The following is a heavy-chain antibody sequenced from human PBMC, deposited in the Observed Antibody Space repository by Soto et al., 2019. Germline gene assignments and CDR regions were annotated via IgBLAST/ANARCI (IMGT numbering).Heavy chain of an antibody. J-gene: IGHJ6*03. CDR1: GFTFSSYV. CDR2: ISYDGGEK. D-gene: IGHD2-2*01. V-gene: IGHV3-30*18. CDR3: AKAGEEQLLDYYYDMDV. Sequence: QVQLVESGGGVVQPGRSLRLSCAASGFTFSSYVMHWVRQAPGKGLEWVTLISYDGGEKYYADSVRGRFTISRDNSKNTLYLQMSSLRAEDTAVYYCAKAGEEQLLDYYYDMDVWGKGTTVTVSS.